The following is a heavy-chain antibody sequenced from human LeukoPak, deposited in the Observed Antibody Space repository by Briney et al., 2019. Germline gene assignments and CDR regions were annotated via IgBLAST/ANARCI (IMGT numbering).Heavy chain of an antibody. Sequence: SETLSLTCTVSGGSISSYYWSWIRQPPGKGLEWIGYIYYSGSTNYNPSLKSRVTISVDTSKNQFSLKLSSVTAADTAVYYCARLGSQVLGYYYGMDVWGQGTTVTVS. J-gene: IGHJ6*02. CDR3: ARLGSQVLGYYYGMDV. CDR1: GGSISSYY. CDR2: IYYSGST. D-gene: IGHD1-26*01. V-gene: IGHV4-59*01.